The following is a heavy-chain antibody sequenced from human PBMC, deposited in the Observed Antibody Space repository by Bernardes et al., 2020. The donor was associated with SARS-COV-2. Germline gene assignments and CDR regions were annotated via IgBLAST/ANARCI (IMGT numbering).Heavy chain of an antibody. D-gene: IGHD6-19*01. J-gene: IGHJ4*02. V-gene: IGHV4-39*01. CDR3: ARLPVAAKTLVDY. CDR2: VFYSGNT. CDR1: GGSISSTSHF. Sequence: SETLSLTCTDSGGSISSTSHFWGWLLQPPEKGLEWIGNVFYSGNTYYNPSLKGRVTVSVDTSKNQFSLNLSSVTAADTAVYYCARLPVAAKTLVDYWGQGTLVTVSS.